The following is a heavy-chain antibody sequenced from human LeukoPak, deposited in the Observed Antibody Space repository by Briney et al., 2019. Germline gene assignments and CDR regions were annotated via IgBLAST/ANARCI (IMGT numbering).Heavy chain of an antibody. CDR2: IYYSGST. D-gene: IGHD3-10*01. Sequence: SETLSLTCTVSGGSISSSTYYWGWIRQPPGKGLEWIGSIYYSGSTYYNPSLKSRVTISVDTSKNQFSLKLRSVTDADTAVYYCARRERITMVRGVKFGAFDIWGQGTMVTVSS. CDR3: ARRERITMVRGVKFGAFDI. V-gene: IGHV4-39*01. J-gene: IGHJ3*02. CDR1: GGSISSSTYY.